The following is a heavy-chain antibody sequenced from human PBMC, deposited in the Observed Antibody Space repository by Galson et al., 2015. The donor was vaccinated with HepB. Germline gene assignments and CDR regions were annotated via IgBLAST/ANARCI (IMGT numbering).Heavy chain of an antibody. D-gene: IGHD5-12*01. J-gene: IGHJ4*02. CDR1: GFTFGDYT. CDR2: IRSKAYGGTT. CDR3: TGDRKGGYGPFDY. Sequence: SLRLSCAASGFTFGDYTMSWFRQAPGKGLEWVGPIRSKAYGGTTEYVASVKRRFTISRHDSKSIAYLQINSLKTEDTAVYYCTGDRKGGYGPFDYWGQGTLVTVSS. V-gene: IGHV3-49*03.